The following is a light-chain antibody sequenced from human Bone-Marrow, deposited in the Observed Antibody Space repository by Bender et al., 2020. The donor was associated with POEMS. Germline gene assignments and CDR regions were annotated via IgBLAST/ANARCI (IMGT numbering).Light chain of an antibody. CDR3: CSYAGSYTFI. Sequence: QSALTQPASVSGSPGQSITISCTGTSSDVGTYNYVSWYQQHPGKAPKLMIYDVSQRPSGVPDRFSGSKSGNTASLTISGLQTEDEADYYCCSYAGSYTFIFGGGTKLTVL. CDR1: SSDVGTYNY. J-gene: IGLJ2*01. CDR2: DVS. V-gene: IGLV2-11*01.